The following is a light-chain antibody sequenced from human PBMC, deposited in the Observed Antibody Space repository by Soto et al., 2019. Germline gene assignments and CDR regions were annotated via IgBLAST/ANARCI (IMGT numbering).Light chain of an antibody. J-gene: IGKJ2*01. Sequence: EIVMTQSPAILSVSPGERATLSCRASQSVSSNLAWYQQNPGQAPRLLIYGASTRATGIPARFSGSGSGTEFTLTISSLQSEDFAVYYCHQYNTWPYTFGQGTKLEIK. V-gene: IGKV3-15*01. CDR3: HQYNTWPYT. CDR2: GAS. CDR1: QSVSSN.